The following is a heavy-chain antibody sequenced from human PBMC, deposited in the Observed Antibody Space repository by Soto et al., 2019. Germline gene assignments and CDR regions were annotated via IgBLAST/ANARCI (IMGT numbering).Heavy chain of an antibody. D-gene: IGHD3-10*01. CDR3: ARDRASDSYDLHAY. V-gene: IGHV1-8*01. CDR2: INPNSGNI. J-gene: IGHJ4*01. Sequence: APVKVSRKTCGDTFTTYDINRVRHVPGDGIEWMGWINPNSGNIGYAQRFQGRVTMTRDTAIRTAYMEVSSLRSDDTDVYYCARDRASDSYDLHAYWARGTLVPVSS. CDR1: GDTFTTYD.